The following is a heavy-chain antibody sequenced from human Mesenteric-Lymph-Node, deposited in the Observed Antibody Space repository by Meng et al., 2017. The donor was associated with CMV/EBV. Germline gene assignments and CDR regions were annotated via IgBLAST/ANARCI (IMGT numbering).Heavy chain of an antibody. J-gene: IGHJ6*02. CDR3: AKELVAAALWGMDV. CDR2: IYAGLSST. CDR1: GFTFSSYA. Sequence: GGSLRLSCAASGFTFSSYAMSWVRQAPGKGLEWVSIIYAGLSSTYYADSVKGRFTISRDDSKNTPYLQMNSLRAEDTAVYYCAKELVAAALWGMDVWGQGTTVTVSS. D-gene: IGHD6-13*01. V-gene: IGHV3-23*03.